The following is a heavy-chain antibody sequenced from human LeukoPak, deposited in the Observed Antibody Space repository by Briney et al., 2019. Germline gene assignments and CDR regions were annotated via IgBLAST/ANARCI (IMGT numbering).Heavy chain of an antibody. CDR2: ISGDGSST. CDR1: GFTFDDYA. J-gene: IGHJ4*02. V-gene: IGHV3-43*02. CDR3: ARGRIVDY. D-gene: IGHD2-15*01. Sequence: GGSLRLSCAASGFTFDDYAMHWVRQAPGKGLEWVSLISGDGSSTSYADSVKGRFTISRDNAKNTLYLQMNSLRAEDTAVYYCARGRIVDYWGQGTLVTVSS.